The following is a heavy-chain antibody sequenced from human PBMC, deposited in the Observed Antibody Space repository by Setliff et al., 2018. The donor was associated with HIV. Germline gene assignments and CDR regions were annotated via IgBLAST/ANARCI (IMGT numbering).Heavy chain of an antibody. D-gene: IGHD3-22*01. CDR1: GGSFSGYY. Sequence: ETLSLTCAVYGGSFSGYYWSWIRQPPGKGLEWIGEIDHSGSTNYNPSLKSRVTISVDTSKNQFSLKLSSVTAADTAVFYCARLTTTYYYDSSAYYHPVWGQGTLVTVSS. J-gene: IGHJ4*02. CDR3: ARLTTTYYYDSSAYYHPV. V-gene: IGHV4-34*01. CDR2: IDHSGST.